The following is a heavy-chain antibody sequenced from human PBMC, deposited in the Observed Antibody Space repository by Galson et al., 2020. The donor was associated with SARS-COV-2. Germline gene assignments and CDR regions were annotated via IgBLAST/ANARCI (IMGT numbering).Heavy chain of an antibody. V-gene: IGHV3-74*01. CDR3: ARTVRYHDAFDI. CDR2: INSDGSST. Sequence: GESLKISCAASGFTFSSYWMHWVRQAPGKGLVWVSRINSDGSSTSYADSVKGRFTISRDNAKNTLYLQMNSLRAEDTAVYYCARTVRYHDAFDIWGQGTMVTVSS. J-gene: IGHJ3*02. D-gene: IGHD4-17*01. CDR1: GFTFSSYW.